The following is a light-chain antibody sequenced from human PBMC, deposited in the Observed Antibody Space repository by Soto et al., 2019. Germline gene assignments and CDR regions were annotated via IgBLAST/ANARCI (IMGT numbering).Light chain of an antibody. CDR1: SSNIGNNF. CDR3: ATWDDTLSGPV. Sequence: QSALTQAPSASETPGQRGSISCSGSSSNIGNNFVYWYQQLPGAAPRLLIYRNDKRPTGVPDRFSASKSGTSASLAISGLRSEDEALYHCATWDDTLSGPVFGGGTKLTVL. V-gene: IGLV1-47*01. J-gene: IGLJ2*01. CDR2: RND.